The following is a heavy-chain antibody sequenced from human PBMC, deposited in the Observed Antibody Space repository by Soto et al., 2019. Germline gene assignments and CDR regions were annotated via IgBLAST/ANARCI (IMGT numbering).Heavy chain of an antibody. CDR2: ISSSSTTK. CDR3: ARPSSGCENSFAP. J-gene: IGHJ5*02. V-gene: IGHV3-48*02. D-gene: IGHD6-19*01. Sequence: EVQLVESGGGLVQPGGSLRLSCAASGFTFNSYSMNWVRQAPGKGLEWVSYISSSSTTKYYTDPVKGRFTISRDNAKTSLYLQMTILRDDDTAVYYCARPSSGCENSFAPWGQGTLVTVSS. CDR1: GFTFNSYS.